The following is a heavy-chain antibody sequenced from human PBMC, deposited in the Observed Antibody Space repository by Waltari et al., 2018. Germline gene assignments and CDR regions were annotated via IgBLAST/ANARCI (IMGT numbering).Heavy chain of an antibody. CDR1: GDSVSSAYW. Sequence: QVQLQESGPGLVKPSGTLSLTCAVSGDSVSSAYWWNWVRQPPGKGLGWIGQIHGSGETHYNPSLESRVTVSIDTSNNQFTLKVTSATAADTAVYYCARDRGRGLYLDSWGQGTQVTVSP. CDR3: ARDRGRGLYLDS. CDR2: IHGSGET. D-gene: IGHD2-15*01. V-gene: IGHV4-4*02. J-gene: IGHJ4*02.